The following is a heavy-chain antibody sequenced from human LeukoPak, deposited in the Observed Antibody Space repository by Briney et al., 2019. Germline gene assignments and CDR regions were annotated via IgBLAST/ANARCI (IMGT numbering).Heavy chain of an antibody. D-gene: IGHD3-16*02. J-gene: IGHJ4*02. CDR2: ITKADDGAT. V-gene: IGHV3-15*01. CDR1: GFTFNSYA. CDR3: TTLSYVGGY. Sequence: GGSLRLSCAASGFTFNSYAMSWVRQAPGKGLEWVGRITKADDGATDYAAPVKGRFTISRDDSKNTLYLQMNSLKTEDTALYYCTTLSYVGGYWGQGTLVTVSS.